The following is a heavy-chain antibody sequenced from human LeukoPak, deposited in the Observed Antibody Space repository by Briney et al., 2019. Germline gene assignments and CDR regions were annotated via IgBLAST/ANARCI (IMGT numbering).Heavy chain of an antibody. CDR3: ARSFYSNYGDYYYMDV. D-gene: IGHD4-11*01. V-gene: IGHV4-4*07. J-gene: IGHJ6*03. CDR1: GACISSYY. Sequence: SETLSLTCTVSGACISSYYWSWIRQPAGKGPEWIWRIYTSGSTDYNPSLRSRVTMSVDTSKNQFSLKLNSVTAADTAVYYCARSFYSNYGDYYYMDVWGKGTTVTVSS. CDR2: IYTSGST.